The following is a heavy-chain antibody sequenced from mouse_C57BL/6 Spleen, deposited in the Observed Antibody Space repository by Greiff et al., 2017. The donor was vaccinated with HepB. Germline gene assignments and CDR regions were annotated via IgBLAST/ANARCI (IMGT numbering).Heavy chain of an antibody. J-gene: IGHJ1*03. CDR2: IDPEDGET. CDR1: GFNIKDYY. V-gene: IGHV14-2*01. D-gene: IGHD2-1*01. Sequence: EVQLQQSGAELVKPGASVKLSCTASGFNIKDYYMHWVKQRTEQGLEWIGRIDPEDGETKYAPKFQGKATITADPSSNTAYLQLSSLTSEDTAVYYCASYGNYGGYFDVWGTGTTVTVSS. CDR3: ASYGNYGGYFDV.